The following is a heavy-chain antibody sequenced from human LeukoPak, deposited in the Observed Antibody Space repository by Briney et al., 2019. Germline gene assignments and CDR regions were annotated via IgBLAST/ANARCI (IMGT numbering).Heavy chain of an antibody. Sequence: GGSLRLSCAASGFTFDDYAMHWVRQAPGKGLEWVSVIYSGGSTYYADSVKGRFTISRDNSKNTLYLQMNSLRAEDTAVYYCARVGSSSWYWYFQHWGQGTLVTVSS. CDR1: GFTFDDYA. CDR3: ARVGSSSWYWYFQH. D-gene: IGHD6-13*01. CDR2: IYSGGST. V-gene: IGHV3-53*01. J-gene: IGHJ1*01.